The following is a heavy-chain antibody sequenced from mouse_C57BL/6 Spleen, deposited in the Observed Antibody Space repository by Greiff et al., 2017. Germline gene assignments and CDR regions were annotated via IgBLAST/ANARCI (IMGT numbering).Heavy chain of an antibody. V-gene: IGHV5-9*01. CDR3: ARRDSNYRYFDV. CDR1: GFTFSSYT. Sequence: EVKLVESGGGLVKPGGSLKLSCAASGFTFSSYTMSWVRQTPEKRLEWVATISGGGGNTYYPDSVKGRFTISRDNAKNTLYLQMSSLRSEDTALYYCARRDSNYRYFDVWGTGTTVTVSS. D-gene: IGHD2-5*01. CDR2: ISGGGGNT. J-gene: IGHJ1*03.